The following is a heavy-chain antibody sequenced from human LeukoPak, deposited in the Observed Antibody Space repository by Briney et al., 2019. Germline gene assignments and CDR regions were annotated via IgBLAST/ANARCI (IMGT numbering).Heavy chain of an antibody. CDR3: ARATEVPAAIADY. CDR2: ISNSGSII. V-gene: IGHV3-48*03. Sequence: PGRSLRLSCVASGFTFSSYEMNWVRQAPGKGLEWVSYISNSGSIIYYADSVKGRFTISRDNVKNTLYLQMNSLRAEDTAVYYCARATEVPAAIADYWGQGTLVTVSS. J-gene: IGHJ4*02. CDR1: GFTFSSYE. D-gene: IGHD2-2*01.